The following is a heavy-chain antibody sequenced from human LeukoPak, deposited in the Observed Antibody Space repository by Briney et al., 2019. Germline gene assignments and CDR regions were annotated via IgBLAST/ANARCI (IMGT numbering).Heavy chain of an antibody. V-gene: IGHV4-59*01. CDR3: ARDSAHYYYYYMDV. D-gene: IGHD1-26*01. J-gene: IGHJ6*03. CDR2: IYYSGGT. Sequence: SETLSLTCTVSGGSISSYYWSWIRQPPGKGLEWIGYIYYSGGTNYNPSLKTRVTISVDTSKNQFSLKLSSVTAADTAVYYCARDSAHYYYYYMDVWAKGPRSPSP. CDR1: GGSISSYY.